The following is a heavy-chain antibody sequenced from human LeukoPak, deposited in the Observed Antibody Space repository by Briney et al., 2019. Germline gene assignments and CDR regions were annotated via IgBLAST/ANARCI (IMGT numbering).Heavy chain of an antibody. D-gene: IGHD3-10*01. V-gene: IGHV4-34*01. CDR1: GGSFSGYY. J-gene: IGHJ6*04. CDR2: INHSGST. CDR3: ARGPYYYGSGTFYYYYGMDV. Sequence: SETLSLTCAVYGGSFSGYYWSWIRQPPGKGLEWIGEINHSGSTNYNPSLKSRVTISVDTSKNQFPLKLSSVTAADTAVYYCARGPYYYGSGTFYYYYGMDVWGKGTTVTVSS.